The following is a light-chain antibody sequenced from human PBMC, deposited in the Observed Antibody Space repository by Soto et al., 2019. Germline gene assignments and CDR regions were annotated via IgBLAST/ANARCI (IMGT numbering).Light chain of an antibody. J-gene: IGKJ1*01. CDR3: QQYNSYSPTWT. Sequence: DMQMTQSPSTLSASVGDRVAITCRASQSISSWLAWYQQKPGKAPKLLIYDASSLESGVPSRFGGSGSGTEFTLTISSLQPDDFATYYCQQYNSYSPTWTFGQGTKVDIK. CDR2: DAS. CDR1: QSISSW. V-gene: IGKV1-5*01.